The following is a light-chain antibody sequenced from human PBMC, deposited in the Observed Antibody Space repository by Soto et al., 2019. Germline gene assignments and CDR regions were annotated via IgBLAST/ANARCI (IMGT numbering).Light chain of an antibody. Sequence: DIPLTLTPSTLSAYIGDTVTITCRASQGIRNDLGWYQQKPGKAPKLLIFDASTLESGVPSRFSGRGSETEFTLTISSLQPDDFATYYCQQYNSYSPATFGQGIKWIS. CDR2: DAS. CDR1: QGIRND. V-gene: IGKV1-5*01. J-gene: IGKJ1*01. CDR3: QQYNSYSPAT.